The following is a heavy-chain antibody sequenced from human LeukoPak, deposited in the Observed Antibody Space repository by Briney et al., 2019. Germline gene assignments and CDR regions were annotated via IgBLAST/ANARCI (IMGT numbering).Heavy chain of an antibody. CDR1: GGTFSSYA. J-gene: IGHJ5*02. Sequence: ASVKVSCKASGGTFSSYAISWVRQAPGQGLEWMGGIIPIFGTANYAQKFQGRVTITTDESTSTAYMELSSLRSEDTAVYYCARDLLDPSFYNWFDPWGQGTLVTASS. V-gene: IGHV1-69*05. CDR2: IIPIFGTA. D-gene: IGHD1-1*01. CDR3: ARDLLDPSFYNWFDP.